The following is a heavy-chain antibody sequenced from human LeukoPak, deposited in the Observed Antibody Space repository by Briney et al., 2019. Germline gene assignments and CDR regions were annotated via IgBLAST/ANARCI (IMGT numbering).Heavy chain of an antibody. V-gene: IGHV3-21*01. CDR1: GFTFSSYI. Sequence: GGALRLSCAASGFTFSSYIMNWVRQAPGKGLEWVSSISSSSSYIYYADSVKGRFTISRDNAKNSLYLQKNSLRAEDTAVYYCATVISGGRAHPFDYWGQGTLVTVSS. D-gene: IGHD2-15*01. J-gene: IGHJ4*02. CDR2: ISSSSSYI. CDR3: ATVISGGRAHPFDY.